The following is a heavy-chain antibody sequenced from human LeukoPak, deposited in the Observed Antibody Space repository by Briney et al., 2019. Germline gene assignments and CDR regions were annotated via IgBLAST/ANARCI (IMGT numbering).Heavy chain of an antibody. CDR3: ASAWFGSGSPL. CDR1: GYSISSGYY. J-gene: IGHJ4*02. V-gene: IGHV4-38-2*02. D-gene: IGHD3-10*01. CDR2: INHSGST. Sequence: SETLSLTCTVSGYSISSGYYWGWIRQPPGKGLEWIGEINHSGSTNYNPSLKSRVTISVDTSKNQFSLKLSSVTAADTAVYYCASAWFGSGSPLWGQGTLVTVSS.